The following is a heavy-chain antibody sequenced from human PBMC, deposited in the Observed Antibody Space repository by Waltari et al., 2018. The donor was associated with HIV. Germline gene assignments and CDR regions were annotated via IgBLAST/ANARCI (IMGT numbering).Heavy chain of an antibody. V-gene: IGHV3-20*01. CDR1: GFTFDDYG. J-gene: IGHJ4*02. CDR2: INWNGGSK. CDR3: ARDPQSGYWSGFDY. Sequence: EVQLVESGGGVVRPGGSLRLSCAASGFTFDDYGMSWVRHAPGKGLEWVSGINWNGGSKGYANSVKGRFTIARDNSKKSLYLQMNSLRAEDTALYHCARDPQSGYWSGFDYWGQGTLVTVSS. D-gene: IGHD3-3*01.